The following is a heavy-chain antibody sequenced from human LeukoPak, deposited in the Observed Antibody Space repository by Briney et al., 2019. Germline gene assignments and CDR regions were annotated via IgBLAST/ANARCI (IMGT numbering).Heavy chain of an antibody. J-gene: IGHJ4*02. CDR2: ISVYNGYT. CDR3: ARRAARPYYFDN. Sequence: ASVKVCCKASGYTFDSYGISWVRQAPGQGLGLMGWISVYNGYTDTAQKLQGRLTMTTDASTSTAYMELTNLRSDDTAVYYCARRAARPYYFDNWGQGTLVTVSS. V-gene: IGHV1-18*01. D-gene: IGHD6-6*01. CDR1: GYTFDSYG.